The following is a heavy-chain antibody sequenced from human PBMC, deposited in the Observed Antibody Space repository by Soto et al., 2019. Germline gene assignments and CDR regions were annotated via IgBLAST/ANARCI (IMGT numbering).Heavy chain of an antibody. V-gene: IGHV4-30-2*01. J-gene: IGHJ5*02. Sequence: SETLSLTCAVSGGSIRSGGYSWSWIRQPPGKGLEWIGYIYHRSTYYNPSLKSRVTISVDKSKNQFSLKLTSVTAADTAVYYCARDQLEGNWFDPWGQGTLVTV. CDR3: ARDQLEGNWFDP. CDR1: GGSIRSGGYS. CDR2: IYHRST. D-gene: IGHD1-1*01.